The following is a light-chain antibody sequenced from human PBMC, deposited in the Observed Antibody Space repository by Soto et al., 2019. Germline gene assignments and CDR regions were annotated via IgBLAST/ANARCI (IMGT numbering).Light chain of an antibody. CDR3: QQYDSYPFT. Sequence: DIQMTQSPSTLSASEGDRVTITCRASQSINNWLAWYQQKPGKAPKLLISKASNLKSGVPSRFSGTGSGTEFTLTISSLQPDDFASYSCQQYDSYPFTFGGGTKVEL. V-gene: IGKV1-5*03. CDR1: QSINNW. J-gene: IGKJ4*01. CDR2: KAS.